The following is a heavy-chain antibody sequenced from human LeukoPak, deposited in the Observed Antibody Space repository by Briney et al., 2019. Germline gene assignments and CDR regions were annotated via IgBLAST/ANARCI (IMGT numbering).Heavy chain of an antibody. CDR2: LPPDELDI. D-gene: IGHD6-6*01. J-gene: IGHJ4*02. Sequence: SGGSLRLSCAASGFTFTNHWVHWVRQAPGMGLVWVSRLPPDELDIIYADSVKGRLTVSRDNSKHTVYLQINNLRAEDTAVYYCVGTIASRGSEYWGQGALVTVSS. CDR1: GFTFTNHW. V-gene: IGHV3-74*01. CDR3: VGTIASRGSEY.